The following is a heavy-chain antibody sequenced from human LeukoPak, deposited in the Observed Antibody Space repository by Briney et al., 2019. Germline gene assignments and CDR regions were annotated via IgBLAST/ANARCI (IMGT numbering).Heavy chain of an antibody. J-gene: IGHJ4*02. D-gene: IGHD5-24*01. CDR2: IYYSGST. V-gene: IGHV4-59*01. CDR1: GGSISSYY. CDR3: ARDGRWLQNPHDY. Sequence: PSETLSLTCTVSGGSISSYYWSWIRQPPGKGLEWIGYIYYSGSTNYNPSLKSRVTISVDTSKNQFSLKLSSVTAADTAVYYCARDGRWLQNPHDYWGQGTLVTVSS.